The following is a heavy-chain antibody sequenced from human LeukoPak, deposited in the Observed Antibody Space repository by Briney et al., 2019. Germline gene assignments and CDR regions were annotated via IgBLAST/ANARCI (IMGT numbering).Heavy chain of an antibody. Sequence: ASVKVSCKASGYTFNTYAVHWVRQAPGQSLEWMGWINTDTGYTKYSQNFQGRVTLTRDRSASTAYMGLGSLTSEDTAVHYCARDLPGSDWLSPPDFWGQGTVVTVSS. J-gene: IGHJ4*02. CDR1: GYTFNTYA. CDR2: INTDTGYT. V-gene: IGHV1-3*04. D-gene: IGHD3-9*01. CDR3: ARDLPGSDWLSPPDF.